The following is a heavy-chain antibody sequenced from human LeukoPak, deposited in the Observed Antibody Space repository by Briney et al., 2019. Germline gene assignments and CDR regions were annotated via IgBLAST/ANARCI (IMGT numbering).Heavy chain of an antibody. Sequence: GGSLRLSCAASGFTFSSHNMNWVRQAPMKGLEWDSSIRTDGSYIYYADSVQGRFTISRDNAKNSLYLQMNSLRAEDTALYYCARGPHRSSWYWYSDLWGRGTLVTVSS. D-gene: IGHD6-13*01. CDR1: GFTFSSHN. CDR3: ARGPHRSSWYWYSDL. J-gene: IGHJ2*01. V-gene: IGHV3-21*04. CDR2: IRTDGSYI.